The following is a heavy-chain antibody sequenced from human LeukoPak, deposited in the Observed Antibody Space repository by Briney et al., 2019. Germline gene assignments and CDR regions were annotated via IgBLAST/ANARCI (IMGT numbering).Heavy chain of an antibody. CDR3: AKLSGSGYYNPFDY. J-gene: IGHJ4*02. Sequence: PGGTLRLSCAASGFTFNRYGMTWVRQAPGKGLEWVSAFSTSDGNASYADSVKGRFTISRDNSKSTLYLQMNSLRAEDTAIYYCAKLSGSGYYNPFDYWGQGTLVTVSS. CDR2: FSTSDGNA. CDR1: GFTFNRYG. D-gene: IGHD3-22*01. V-gene: IGHV3-23*01.